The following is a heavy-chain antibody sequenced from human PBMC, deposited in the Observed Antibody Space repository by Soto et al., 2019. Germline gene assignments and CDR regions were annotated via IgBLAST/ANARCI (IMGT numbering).Heavy chain of an antibody. CDR1: GYTFTSYG. D-gene: IGHD3-3*01. CDR3: ARRWGYDFWSGYYTGHAFDI. CDR2: ISAYNGNT. V-gene: IGHV1-18*01. Sequence: ASVKVSCKASGYTFTSYGISWVRQAPGQGLEWMGWISAYNGNTNYAQKLQGRVTMTTDTSTSTAYMELRSLRSDDTAVYYCARRWGYDFWSGYYTGHAFDIWGQGTMVTV. J-gene: IGHJ3*02.